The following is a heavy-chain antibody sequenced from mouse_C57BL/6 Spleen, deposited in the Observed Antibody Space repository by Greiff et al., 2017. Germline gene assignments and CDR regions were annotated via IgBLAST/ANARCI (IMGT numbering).Heavy chain of an antibody. Sequence: QVQLQQSGAELVRPGASVTLSCKASGYTFTDYEMHWVKQTPVHGLEWIGAIDPETGGTAYNQKFKGKAILTADKSSSTAYMELRSLTSEDSAVYYCAGSLSTMVTSNYYAMDYWGQGTSVTVSS. CDR3: AGSLSTMVTSNYYAMDY. D-gene: IGHD2-2*01. CDR1: GYTFTDYE. CDR2: IDPETGGT. J-gene: IGHJ4*01. V-gene: IGHV1-15*01.